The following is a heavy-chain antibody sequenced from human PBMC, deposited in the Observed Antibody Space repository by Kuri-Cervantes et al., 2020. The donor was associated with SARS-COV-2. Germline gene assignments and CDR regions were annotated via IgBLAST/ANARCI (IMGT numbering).Heavy chain of an antibody. CDR1: GFTFSSYA. D-gene: IGHD3-10*01. CDR3: AREEVLWFGDRNAFDI. V-gene: IGHV3-30-3*01. Sequence: GESLKISCAASGFTFSSYAMHWVRQAPGKGLEWVAVISYDGSNKYYADSVKGRFTISRDNSKNTLYLQMNSLRAEDTAVYYCAREEVLWFGDRNAFDIWGQGTMVTVSS. CDR2: ISYDGSNK. J-gene: IGHJ3*02.